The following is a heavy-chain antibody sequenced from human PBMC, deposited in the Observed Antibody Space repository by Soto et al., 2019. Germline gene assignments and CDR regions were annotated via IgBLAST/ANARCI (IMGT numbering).Heavy chain of an antibody. V-gene: IGHV3-23*01. CDR3: SKGRLSFDF. CDR1: GFIFRNYA. J-gene: IGHJ4*02. Sequence: GGSLRLSCAASGFIFRNYAMNWVRQAPGKGLEWVSFVSANADGTFYADSVKGRFSISRDNSKNTLYLQMNNLRAEDTAIYYCSKGRLSFDFWGQGTLVTVSS. CDR2: VSANADGT.